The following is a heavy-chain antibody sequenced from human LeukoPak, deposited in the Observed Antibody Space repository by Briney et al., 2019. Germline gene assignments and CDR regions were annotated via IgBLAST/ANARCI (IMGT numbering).Heavy chain of an antibody. J-gene: IGHJ6*03. CDR3: ARGTYHYYYMDV. V-gene: IGHV4-59*01. CDR2: IYNSGST. CDR1: GGSISNYY. Sequence: PSETLSLTCSVSGGSISNYYWTWIRQPPGKGLEWIGYIYNSGSTNYNPSLKSRVTISVDTSKNQFSLKLSSVTAAGTAVYYCARGTYHYYYMDVWGKGTTVTISS. D-gene: IGHD2-2*01.